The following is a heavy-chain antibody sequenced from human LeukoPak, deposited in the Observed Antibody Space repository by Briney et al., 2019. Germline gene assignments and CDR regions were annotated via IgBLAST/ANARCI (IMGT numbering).Heavy chain of an antibody. CDR2: IYYSGST. CDR3: ARHGFSSFTFAHAFDI. CDR1: GFTFSSYA. D-gene: IGHD3-3*01. J-gene: IGHJ3*02. Sequence: GSLRLSCAASGFTFSSYAMSWIRQPPGKGLEWIGSIYYSGSTYYNPSLKSRVTISVDTSKNQFSLKLSSVTAADTAVYYCARHGFSSFTFAHAFDIWGQGTMVTVSS. V-gene: IGHV4-39*01.